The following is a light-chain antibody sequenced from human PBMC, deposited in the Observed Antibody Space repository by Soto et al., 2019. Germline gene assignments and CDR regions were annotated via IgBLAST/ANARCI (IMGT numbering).Light chain of an antibody. CDR2: GAS. CDR3: QQYVGLPIT. Sequence: EIVFTQSPATLSSFPGDRVTLSCRASQYINTRLAWYQHRPGQAPRLLIYGASSRATGIPDRFSGSGSGTDFTLTISRVAPEDFAVYYCQQYVGLPITFGQGTRLEIK. CDR1: QYINTR. V-gene: IGKV3-20*01. J-gene: IGKJ5*01.